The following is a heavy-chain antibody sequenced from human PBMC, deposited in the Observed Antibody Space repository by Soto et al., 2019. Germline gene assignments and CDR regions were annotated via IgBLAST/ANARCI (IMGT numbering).Heavy chain of an antibody. J-gene: IGHJ6*02. CDR2: INHSGST. D-gene: IGHD3-16*02. CDR3: ARDPYYDYVWGSYRPYYYYGMDV. CDR1: GGSFSGYY. V-gene: IGHV4-34*01. Sequence: SETLSLTCAVYGGSFSGYYWSWIRQPPGKGLEWIGEINHSGSTNYNPSLKSRVTISVDTSKNQFSLKLSSVTAADTAVYYCARDPYYDYVWGSYRPYYYYGMDVWGQGTTVTSP.